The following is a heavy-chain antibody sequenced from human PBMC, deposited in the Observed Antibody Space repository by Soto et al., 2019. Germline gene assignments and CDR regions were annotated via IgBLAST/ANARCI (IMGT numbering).Heavy chain of an antibody. D-gene: IGHD3-10*01. J-gene: IGHJ6*02. CDR3: ARNYGSGGYPPYYYYGLDV. CDR2: IYYDGST. Sequence: SETLSLTCTVSGASISSNTYYWAWIRRPPGKGLECIGSIYYDGSTYYNPSLKSRLTISVDTSKNQLSLELNSVTAADTAVYYCARNYGSGGYPPYYYYGLDVWGQGTTVTVSS. V-gene: IGHV4-39*01. CDR1: GASISSNTYY.